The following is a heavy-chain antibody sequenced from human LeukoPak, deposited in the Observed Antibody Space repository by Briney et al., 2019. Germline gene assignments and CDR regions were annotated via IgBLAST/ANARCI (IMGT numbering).Heavy chain of an antibody. V-gene: IGHV4-31*03. CDR2: IYYSGST. D-gene: IGHD5-24*01. CDR1: GGSISSGGYY. Sequence: PSQTLSLTCTVSGGSISSGGYYWSWTRQHPGKGLEWIGYIYYSGSTYYNPSLKSRVTISVDTSKNQFSLKLSSVTAADTAVYYCARGALVATRFDYWGQGTLVTVSS. J-gene: IGHJ4*02. CDR3: ARGALVATRFDY.